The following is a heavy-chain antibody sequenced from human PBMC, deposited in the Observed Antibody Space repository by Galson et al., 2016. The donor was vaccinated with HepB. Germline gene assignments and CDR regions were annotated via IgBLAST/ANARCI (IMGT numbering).Heavy chain of an antibody. D-gene: IGHD2/OR15-2a*01. CDR1: GFSFSRYA. V-gene: IGHV3-23*01. J-gene: IGHJ2*01. CDR3: AKEGAHDGGHFYHRYFDL. CDR2: IRYAGGRT. Sequence: SLRLSCAASGFSFSRYAMSWVRQAPGKGLEWVAIIRYAGGRTYYADSVKGRFTISRDNSRNTLYLQMNNLRAEATAVYYCAKEGAHDGGHFYHRYFDLWGRGTVVSVAS.